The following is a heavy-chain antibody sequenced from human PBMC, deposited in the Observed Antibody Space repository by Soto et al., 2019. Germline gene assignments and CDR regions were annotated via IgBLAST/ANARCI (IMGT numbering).Heavy chain of an antibody. D-gene: IGHD6-19*01. J-gene: IGHJ5*02. V-gene: IGHV3-23*01. Sequence: GSLRLSCAASGFTFSRYAMSWVRQAPGKGLEWVSGIVGSGGTTYYADSVKGRFTISRDNSKNTLYLQMNSLRVEDTAVYYCAKSRVAVAGYCFDPWGQGTLVTVSS. CDR2: IVGSGGTT. CDR1: GFTFSRYA. CDR3: AKSRVAVAGYCFDP.